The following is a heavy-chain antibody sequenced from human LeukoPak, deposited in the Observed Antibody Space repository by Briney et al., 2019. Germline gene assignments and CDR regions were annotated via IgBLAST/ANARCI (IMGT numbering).Heavy chain of an antibody. CDR1: GFTFSSYA. CDR3: ASVLLNDTSGYPYYSYYMDV. Sequence: GGSLRLSCAASGFTFSSYAMHWVRQAPGKGLEWVAVISYDGSNKYYADSVKGRFTISRDNSKNTLYLQMNSLRAEDTAVYYCASVLLNDTSGYPYYSYYMDVWGKGTTVTVSS. J-gene: IGHJ6*03. V-gene: IGHV3-30*04. D-gene: IGHD3-22*01. CDR2: ISYDGSNK.